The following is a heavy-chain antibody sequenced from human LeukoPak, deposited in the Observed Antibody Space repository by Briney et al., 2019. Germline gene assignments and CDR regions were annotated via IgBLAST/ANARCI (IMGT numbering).Heavy chain of an antibody. CDR2: IWYDGSNK. CDR1: GFTFSTYG. CDR3: ASGRDGYYYFDS. V-gene: IGHV3-33*01. J-gene: IGHJ4*02. Sequence: GGSLRLSCAASGFTFSTYGMHCVRQAPGKGLEWVAVIWYDGSNKYYADSVKGRFTISRDNSKNTLYLQMNSLRAEDMAVYYCASGRDGYYYFDSWGQGILVTVSS. D-gene: IGHD5-24*01.